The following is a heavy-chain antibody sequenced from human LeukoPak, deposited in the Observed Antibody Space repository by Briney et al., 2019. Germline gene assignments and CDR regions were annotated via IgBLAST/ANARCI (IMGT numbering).Heavy chain of an antibody. D-gene: IGHD2-2*01. CDR2: IIPIFGTA. V-gene: IGHV1-69*13. CDR1: GGTFSSYA. Sequence: ASVKVSCKASGGTFSSYAISWVRQAPGQGLEWMGGIIPIFGTANYAQKFQGRVTITADESTSTAYMELSSLRSEDTAVYYCAREACSSTSCYRAGYYYYYMDVWGKGTTVTVSS. J-gene: IGHJ6*03. CDR3: AREACSSTSCYRAGYYYYYMDV.